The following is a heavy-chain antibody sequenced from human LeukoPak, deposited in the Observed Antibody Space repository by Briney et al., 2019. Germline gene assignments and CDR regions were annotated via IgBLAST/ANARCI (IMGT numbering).Heavy chain of an antibody. D-gene: IGHD5-12*01. CDR3: ARHDSGYDLTRLGGMDV. Sequence: SETLSLTCAVYGGSFSGYYWSWIRQPPGKGLEWIGEINHSGSTNYNPSLKSRVTISVDTSKNQFSLKLSSVTAADTAVYYCARHDSGYDLTRLGGMDVWGKGTTVTISS. V-gene: IGHV4-34*01. J-gene: IGHJ6*03. CDR1: GGSFSGYY. CDR2: INHSGST.